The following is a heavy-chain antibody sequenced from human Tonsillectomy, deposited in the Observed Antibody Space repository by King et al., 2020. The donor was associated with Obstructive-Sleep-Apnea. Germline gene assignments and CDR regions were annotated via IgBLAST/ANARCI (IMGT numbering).Heavy chain of an antibody. CDR2: IRSKAYGGTT. Sequence: VQLVESGGGLVQPGRSLRLSCTASGFTFGDYAMSWFRQAPGKGLEWGGFIRSKAYGGTTEYAASVKGRFTISIDDFKSIAYLQMNSLKTEDTAVYYCTRPVVDRVSWYFDLWGRGTLVTVSS. CDR3: TRPVVDRVSWYFDL. CDR1: GFTFGDYA. J-gene: IGHJ2*01. V-gene: IGHV3-49*03. D-gene: IGHD3-10*01.